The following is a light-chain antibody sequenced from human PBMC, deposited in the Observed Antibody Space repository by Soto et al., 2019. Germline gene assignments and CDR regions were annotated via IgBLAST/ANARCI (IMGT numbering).Light chain of an antibody. J-gene: IGKJ2*01. CDR2: DAS. V-gene: IGKV1-5*01. CDR3: QHYNHYPFT. CDR1: ESISTW. Sequence: DIQMPPSPSTLSASVGARVTITCRPSESISTWLAWYQQKPGKAPKLLIYDASTLQTGVPSRFSGSGSGTKFTLTISSLQPDDFATYFCQHYNHYPFTFGQGTKLESK.